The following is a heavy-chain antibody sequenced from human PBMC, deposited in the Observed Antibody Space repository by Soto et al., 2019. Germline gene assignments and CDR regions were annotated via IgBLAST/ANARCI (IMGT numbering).Heavy chain of an antibody. CDR1: GFSFEDYG. D-gene: IGHD3-10*01. V-gene: IGHV3-43D*03. J-gene: IGHJ6*02. Sequence: LRLSCAASGFSFEDYGIHWVRQGPGKGLEWVSLITWDGGSTYFADFVRGRFTVSKDNSKKSVFLQMDTLTHADTGVYYCAKDGGPYYGMDVWGLGXTVTV. CDR3: AKDGGPYYGMDV. CDR2: ITWDGGST.